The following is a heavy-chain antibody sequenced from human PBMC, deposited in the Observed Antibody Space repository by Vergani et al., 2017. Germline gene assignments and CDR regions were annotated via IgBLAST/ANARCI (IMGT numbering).Heavy chain of an antibody. CDR1: GFTFSSYS. Sequence: EVQLVESGGGLVKPGGSLRLSCAASGFTFSSYSMNWVRQAPGKGLEWVSSISSSSSYIYYEDSVKGRFTISRENANNSLYLQMNSLRAEDTAVYYCASTSWVVVAALDYWGQGTLVTVSS. CDR2: ISSSSSYI. D-gene: IGHD2-15*01. CDR3: ASTSWVVVAALDY. J-gene: IGHJ4*02. V-gene: IGHV3-21*01.